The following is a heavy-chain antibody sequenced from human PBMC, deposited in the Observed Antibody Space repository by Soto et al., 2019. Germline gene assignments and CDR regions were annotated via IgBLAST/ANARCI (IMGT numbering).Heavy chain of an antibody. J-gene: IGHJ4*02. CDR3: ARDRDDYGSGNYYNRIDF. CDR1: GGIFSTYA. Sequence: QVQLVQSGAEVKKPGSSVKVSCKASGGIFSTYAISWLRQAPGQGLEWMGGIIPLFGTPNYAQRFQGRVTITXXEXTXXXXXXXXXXXXXDXAVYYCARDRDDYGSGNYYNRIDFWGQGTLVTVSS. CDR2: IIPLFGTP. D-gene: IGHD3-10*01. V-gene: IGHV1-69*01.